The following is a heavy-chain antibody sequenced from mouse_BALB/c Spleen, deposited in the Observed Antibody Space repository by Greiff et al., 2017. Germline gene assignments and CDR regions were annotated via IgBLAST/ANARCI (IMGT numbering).Heavy chain of an antibody. CDR1: GFNIKDYY. CDR3: KGGPAWFAD. J-gene: IGHJ3*01. D-gene: IGHD3-3*01. V-gene: IGHV14-4*02. Sequence: VHVKQSGAELVRSGASVKLSCTASGFNIKDYYMHWVKQRPEQGLEWIGWIDPENGDTEYAPKFQGKATMTADTSPNTAYLQLSSLTSEDTAVYYCKGGPAWFADWGQGTLVTVSA. CDR2: IDPENGDT.